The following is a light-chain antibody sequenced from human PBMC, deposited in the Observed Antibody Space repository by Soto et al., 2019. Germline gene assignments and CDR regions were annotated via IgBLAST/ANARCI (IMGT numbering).Light chain of an antibody. Sequence: EIVLTQSPGTLSLSPGERATLSCRASQSVSSSFLAWYQQKPGQAPRLLIYGASSRATGIPDRFSGSGSGTDFTLAIRRREPEDFAVYYCQQYDSSPLTFGGGTKVEIK. CDR1: QSVSSSF. CDR2: GAS. CDR3: QQYDSSPLT. V-gene: IGKV3-20*01. J-gene: IGKJ4*01.